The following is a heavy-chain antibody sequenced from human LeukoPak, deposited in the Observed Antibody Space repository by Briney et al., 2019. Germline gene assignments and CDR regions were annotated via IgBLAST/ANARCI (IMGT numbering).Heavy chain of an antibody. D-gene: IGHD2-2*01. CDR2: IGTAGDT. J-gene: IGHJ3*02. CDR3: ARGRTVVPAANAFDI. CDR1: GFTFSSYD. V-gene: IGHV3-13*01. Sequence: GGSLRLSCAASGFTFSSYDMHWVRQATGKGLEWVSAIGTAGDTYYPGSVKGRFTISRENAKNSLYLQMNSLRAGDTAVYYCARGRTVVPAANAFDIWGRGTMVTVSS.